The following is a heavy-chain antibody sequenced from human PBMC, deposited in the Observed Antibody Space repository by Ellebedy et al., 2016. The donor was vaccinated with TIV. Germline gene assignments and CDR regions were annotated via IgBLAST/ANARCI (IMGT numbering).Heavy chain of an antibody. Sequence: GGSLRLXCAASGFTFSSYATTWVRQAPGKGLEWVSAISGSGGSTYYADSVKGRFTISRDNSKNTLYLQMNSLRAEDTAVYYCARVGYCSGGSCHDDYWGQGTLVTVSS. D-gene: IGHD2-15*01. CDR2: ISGSGGST. J-gene: IGHJ4*02. CDR3: ARVGYCSGGSCHDDY. CDR1: GFTFSSYA. V-gene: IGHV3-23*01.